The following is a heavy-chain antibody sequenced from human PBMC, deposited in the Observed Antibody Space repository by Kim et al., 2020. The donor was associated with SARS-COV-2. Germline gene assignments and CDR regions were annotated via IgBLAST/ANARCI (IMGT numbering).Heavy chain of an antibody. CDR3: AKGHSNLGGDY. J-gene: IGHJ4*02. V-gene: IGHV3-23*01. D-gene: IGHD3-16*01. CDR1: GFSFSSYA. Sequence: GGSLRLSCAASGFSFSSYAMNWVRQAPGKGLEWVSSISGSGSGTYYADSVKGRFTISRDNSKSTLYVQMNSLRAEDTGVYYCAKGHSNLGGDYWGQGTLVIVSS. CDR2: ISGSGSGT.